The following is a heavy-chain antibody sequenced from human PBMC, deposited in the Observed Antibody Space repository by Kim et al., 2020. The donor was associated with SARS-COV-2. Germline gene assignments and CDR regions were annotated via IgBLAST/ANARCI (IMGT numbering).Heavy chain of an antibody. J-gene: IGHJ4*02. D-gene: IGHD3-10*01. CDR2: ISSSGSYI. CDR3: AGDLGRGTPYYFDC. CDR1: GFTFSTYT. V-gene: IGHV3-21*01. Sequence: GGSLRLSCAASGFTFSTYTMNWVRQAPGKGLEWVSSISSSGSYIYYADSVKGRFTISRDNVKNSLYLQMNSLRAEDTAVYYCAGDLGRGTPYYFDCWGQGTLVTVSS.